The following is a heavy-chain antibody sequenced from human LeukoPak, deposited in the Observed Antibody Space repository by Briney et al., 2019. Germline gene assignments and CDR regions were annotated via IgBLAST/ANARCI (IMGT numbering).Heavy chain of an antibody. CDR2: INPDSGGT. CDR1: GYTFTGYY. J-gene: IGHJ4*02. D-gene: IGHD6-19*01. CDR3: ARGALAGFIDY. Sequence: ASVKVSCKASGYTFTGYYMHWVRQAPGQGLEWMGWINPDSGGTNYAQKFQGRVTMTRDTSISTAYLELSWLRSDDTAVYSCARGALAGFIDYWGQGTLVTVSS. V-gene: IGHV1-2*02.